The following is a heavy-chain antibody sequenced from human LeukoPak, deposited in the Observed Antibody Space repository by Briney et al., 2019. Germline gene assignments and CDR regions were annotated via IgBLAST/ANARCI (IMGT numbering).Heavy chain of an antibody. CDR2: INPNSGGT. J-gene: IGHJ5*02. Sequence: ASVKVSCKASGYTFTGYYMHWVRQAPGQGLEWMGWINPNSGGTNYAQKFQGRVTMTRDTSISTAYMELSRLRSDDTAVYYCARQGAGTDVSWFDPWGQGTLVTVSS. CDR1: GYTFTGYY. CDR3: ARQGAGTDVSWFDP. D-gene: IGHD6-19*01. V-gene: IGHV1-2*02.